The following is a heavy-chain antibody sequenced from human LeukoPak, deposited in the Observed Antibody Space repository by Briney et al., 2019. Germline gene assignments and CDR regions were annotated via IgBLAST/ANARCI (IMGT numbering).Heavy chain of an antibody. V-gene: IGHV1-2*02. CDR3: ARDFNWKYAFDI. D-gene: IGHD1-20*01. CDR1: GYTFTGYC. CDR2: INPNNGGT. Sequence: ASVKVSCKASGYTFTGYCMHWVRQAPGQGLEWMGWINPNNGGTKYAQKFQGRVTMTRDTSISTAYMELSRLRSDDTAVYYCARDFNWKYAFDIWGQGTMVTVSS. J-gene: IGHJ3*02.